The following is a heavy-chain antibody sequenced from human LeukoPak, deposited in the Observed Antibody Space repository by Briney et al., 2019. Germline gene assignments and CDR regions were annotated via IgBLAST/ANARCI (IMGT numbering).Heavy chain of an antibody. CDR3: ARASGSGYYFYLDY. J-gene: IGHJ4*02. Sequence: GGSLRLSCAAYGFIFSDFDMNWVRQAPGEGLEWVALSSSVGSYKYYGDSVKGRFTISRDNAKNSLYLQMNTLRAEDTALYYCARASGSGYYFYLDYWGQGTLVTVSS. CDR1: GFIFSDFD. V-gene: IGHV3-21*04. CDR2: SSSVGSYK. D-gene: IGHD3-22*01.